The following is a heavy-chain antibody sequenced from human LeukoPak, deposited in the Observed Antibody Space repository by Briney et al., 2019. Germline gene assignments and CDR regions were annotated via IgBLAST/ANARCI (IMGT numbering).Heavy chain of an antibody. D-gene: IGHD3-22*01. CDR3: GSEKYYYDSSGYDYYFDY. Sequence: PGGSLRLSCAASGFTVSSNYMSWVRHAPGKGLEWGSVIYSGGSTYYADSVKGRFTISRDNSKNTLYLQMNSLRAEDTAVYYCGSEKYYYDSSGYDYYFDYWGQGTLVTVSS. CDR2: IYSGGST. CDR1: GFTVSSNY. V-gene: IGHV3-53*01. J-gene: IGHJ4*02.